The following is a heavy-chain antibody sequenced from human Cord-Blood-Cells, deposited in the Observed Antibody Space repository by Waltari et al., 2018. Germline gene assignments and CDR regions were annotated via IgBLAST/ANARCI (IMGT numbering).Heavy chain of an antibody. CDR2: IYSGGST. CDR1: VFTASSKY. J-gene: IGHJ3*02. D-gene: IGHD6-13*01. CDR3: ARWSNSWYAFDI. Sequence: EVQVVESGGGLIQHGGFLTFSCSASVFTASSKYMSWVRLAAGKGWAWVSVIYSGGSTYYADSVKGLFTISRDNSKNTLYLQMNSLRAEDTAVYYCARWSNSWYAFDIWGQGTMVTVSS. V-gene: IGHV3-53*01.